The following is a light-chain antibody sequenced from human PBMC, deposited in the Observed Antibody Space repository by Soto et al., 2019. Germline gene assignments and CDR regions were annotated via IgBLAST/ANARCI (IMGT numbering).Light chain of an antibody. CDR2: KAS. Sequence: DIQMTQSPSTLSASVGDRVNITCRASQSINSWLAWYQQKPGKAPKLLIYKASSLESGVPSRFSGSRSGTEFTLTISSLQPDDFATYYCQKYNSYSWTFGQGTKVDIK. CDR3: QKYNSYSWT. J-gene: IGKJ1*01. CDR1: QSINSW. V-gene: IGKV1-5*03.